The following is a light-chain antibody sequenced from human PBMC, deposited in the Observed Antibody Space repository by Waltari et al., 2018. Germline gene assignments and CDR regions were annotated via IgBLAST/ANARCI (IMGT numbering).Light chain of an antibody. Sequence: QSALTQPASVSGSPGQSITISCTGTSSDVGTYNYVSWYQQHPGKAPKLMIFDVSIPPSGGSNRFSGSKSGNTASLTISGLQAEDEADYYCSSYISSSTLELFGGGTSLTVL. CDR3: SSYISSSTLEL. V-gene: IGLV2-14*03. CDR1: SSDVGTYNY. CDR2: DVS. J-gene: IGLJ2*01.